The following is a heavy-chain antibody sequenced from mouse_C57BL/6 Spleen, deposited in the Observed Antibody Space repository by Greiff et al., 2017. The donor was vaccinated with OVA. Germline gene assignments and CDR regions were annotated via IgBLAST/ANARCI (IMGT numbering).Heavy chain of an antibody. CDR2: IDPSDSYT. CDR3: ARDDGNYEGYFEV. D-gene: IGHD2-1*01. J-gene: IGHJ1*03. Sequence: VQLQQPGAELVMPGASVKLSCKASGYTFTSYWMHWVKQRPGQGLEWIGEIDPSDSYTNYNQKFKGKSTLTVDKSSSTAYMQLSSLTSEDSAVEYCARDDGNYEGYFEVWGTGTTVTVSS. CDR1: GYTFTSYW. V-gene: IGHV1-69*01.